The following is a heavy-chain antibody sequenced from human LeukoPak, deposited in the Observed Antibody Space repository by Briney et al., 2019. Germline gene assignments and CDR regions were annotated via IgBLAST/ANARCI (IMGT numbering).Heavy chain of an antibody. Sequence: ASVKVSCKASGYTFTNYAIHWVRQAPGQRLEWMGWINAGSGNTKYSQRFQGRVTISRDTSASTAYMELSSLRSEGSALYFCARGFYDSSAYYPYDYWGQGILVTVSS. CDR3: ARGFYDSSAYYPYDY. D-gene: IGHD3-22*01. CDR2: INAGSGNT. J-gene: IGHJ4*02. CDR1: GYTFTNYA. V-gene: IGHV1-3*01.